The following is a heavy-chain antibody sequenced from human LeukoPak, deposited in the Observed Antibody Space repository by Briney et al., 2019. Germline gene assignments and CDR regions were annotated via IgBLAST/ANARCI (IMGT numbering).Heavy chain of an antibody. CDR1: GGSISSSSYY. CDR2: IYYSGST. CDR3: ARALLGISDGDSSFWFDP. J-gene: IGHJ5*02. Sequence: SETLSLTCTVSGGSISSSSYYWGWIRQPPGKGLEWIGSIYYSGSTYYNPSLKSRFTISVDTSKNQFSLKLSSVTAADTAVYYCARALLGISDGDSSFWFDPWGQGTLVTVSS. D-gene: IGHD4-17*01. V-gene: IGHV4-39*07.